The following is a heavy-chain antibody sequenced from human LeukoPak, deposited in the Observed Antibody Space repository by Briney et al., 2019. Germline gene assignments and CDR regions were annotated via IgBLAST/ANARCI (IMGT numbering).Heavy chain of an antibody. Sequence: GESVKISCQASGYNFTRYWIGWVRQMPGKGLEWMGRLYPRDSDTRYSPSFQGQVTFSADNSINTAYLQWSSLRASDTAIYYCARQMGVASRKNYFDSWGQGTLVTVSA. CDR2: LYPRDSDT. CDR1: GYNFTRYW. CDR3: ARQMGVASRKNYFDS. D-gene: IGHD5-12*01. J-gene: IGHJ4*02. V-gene: IGHV5-51*01.